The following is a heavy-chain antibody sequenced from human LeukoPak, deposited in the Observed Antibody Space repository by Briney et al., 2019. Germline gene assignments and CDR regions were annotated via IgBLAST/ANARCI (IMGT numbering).Heavy chain of an antibody. CDR2: IIPIFGTA. CDR1: GGTFSSYA. CDR3: ARLGPRDSSSSSAFDY. V-gene: IGHV1-69*13. J-gene: IGHJ4*02. D-gene: IGHD6-6*01. Sequence: PVTVSCKASGGTFSSYAISWVRQAPGQGLEWMGGIIPIFGTANYAQKFQGRVTITADESTSTAYMELSSLRSEDTAVYYCARLGPRDSSSSSAFDYWGQGTLVTVSS.